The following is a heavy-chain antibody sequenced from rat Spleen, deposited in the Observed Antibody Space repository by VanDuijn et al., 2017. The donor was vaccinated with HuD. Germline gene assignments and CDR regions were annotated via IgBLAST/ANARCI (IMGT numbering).Heavy chain of an antibody. D-gene: IGHD1-4*01. J-gene: IGHJ3*01. CDR1: GFTFSNYG. CDR2: ISPSGGST. V-gene: IGHV5-19*01. CDR3: ATAGSRVSRFAY. Sequence: EVQLVESGGGLVQPGRSLKLSCAASGFTFSNYGMHWIRQAPTTGLDWVASISPSGGSTHYRDSAKGRFTISRDSAKSTLYLQMDSLRSEDTGTYYCATAGSRVSRFAYWGQGTLVTVSS.